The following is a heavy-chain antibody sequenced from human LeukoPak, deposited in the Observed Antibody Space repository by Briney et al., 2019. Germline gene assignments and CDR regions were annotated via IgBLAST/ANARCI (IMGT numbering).Heavy chain of an antibody. CDR2: IIPIFGTA. Sequence: ASVKVSCKASGGTLSSYAISWVRQAPGQGLEWMGGIIPIFGTANYAQKFQGRVTITADESTSTAYMELSSLRSEDTAVYYCARNRNYFRYYYGMDVWGQGTTVTVSS. V-gene: IGHV1-69*13. D-gene: IGHD2/OR15-2a*01. CDR3: ARNRNYFRYYYGMDV. J-gene: IGHJ6*02. CDR1: GGTLSSYA.